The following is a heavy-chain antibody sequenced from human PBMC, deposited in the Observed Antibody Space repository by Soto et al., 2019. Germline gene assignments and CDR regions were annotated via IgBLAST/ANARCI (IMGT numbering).Heavy chain of an antibody. CDR2: IYYSGST. J-gene: IGHJ3*02. V-gene: IGHV4-61*01. Sequence: SETLSLTCTVSGGSVSSGSYYWSWIRQPPGKGLEWIGYIYYSGSTNYNPSLKSRVTISVDTSKNQFSLKLSSVTAADTAVYYCARANLDYDILTGYYDRGDDAFDISGQGTMVTVSS. D-gene: IGHD3-9*01. CDR3: ARANLDYDILTGYYDRGDDAFDI. CDR1: GGSVSSGSYY.